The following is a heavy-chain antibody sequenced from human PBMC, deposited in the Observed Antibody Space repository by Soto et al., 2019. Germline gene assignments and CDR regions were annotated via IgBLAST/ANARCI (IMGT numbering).Heavy chain of an antibody. J-gene: IGHJ6*02. CDR3: ARGGYSSGRYTRDYYYYYGMDV. D-gene: IGHD6-19*01. Sequence: GGSLRLSCAASGFTFSSSAMNWVRQAPGKGLEWVSVISGSDGTTYYADSVKGRFTISRDNAKNSLYLQMNSLRAEDTAVYYCARGGYSSGRYTRDYYYYYGMDVWGQGTTVTVSS. V-gene: IGHV3-21*01. CDR2: ISGSDGTT. CDR1: GFTFSSSA.